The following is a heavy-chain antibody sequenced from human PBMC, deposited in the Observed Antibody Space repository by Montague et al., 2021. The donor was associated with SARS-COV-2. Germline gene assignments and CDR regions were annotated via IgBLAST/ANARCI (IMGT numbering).Heavy chain of an antibody. D-gene: IGHD3-16*01. CDR3: ARDGGQRFRAFES. CDR1: SGSFSDFY. CDR2: IYHTGST. Sequence: SETLSLTCAVYSGSFSDFYWTWIRQSPGKGLEWIGEIYHTGSTNFNPSLKSRVTMSVDKSKKFFSLSLRSVTAADTATYYCARDGGQRFRAFESWGQGTLVTISS. V-gene: IGHV4-34*01. J-gene: IGHJ4*02.